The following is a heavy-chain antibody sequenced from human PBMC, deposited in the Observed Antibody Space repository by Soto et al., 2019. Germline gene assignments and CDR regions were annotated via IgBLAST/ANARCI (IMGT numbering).Heavy chain of an antibody. CDR3: AKDRGGNSIIDY. CDR1: GFTFSSYG. CDR2: ISYDGSNK. V-gene: IGHV3-30*18. J-gene: IGHJ4*02. D-gene: IGHD2-21*02. Sequence: QVQLVESGGGVVQPGRSLRLSCAASGFTFSSYGMHWVRQAPGKGLEWVAVISYDGSNKYYADSVKGRFTISRDNSKNTLYLQMNSLRAEDTAVYYCAKDRGGNSIIDYWGQGTLVTVSS.